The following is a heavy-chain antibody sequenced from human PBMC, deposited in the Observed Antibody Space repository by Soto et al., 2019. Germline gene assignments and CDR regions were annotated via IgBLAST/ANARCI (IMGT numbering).Heavy chain of an antibody. CDR2: ILVGGST. CDR1: GFTCSSYD. D-gene: IGHD2-8*02. J-gene: IGHJ3*02. Sequence: GGSLRLSCAASGFTCSSYDMSWVRQAPGKGPEWVSTILVGGSTHYPDSVKGRFTISRDNSKNTVFLQMNSLTAGDTAVYYCAKATATGGGAFDICGQGTMVTVPS. CDR3: AKATATGGGAFDI. V-gene: IGHV3-23*01.